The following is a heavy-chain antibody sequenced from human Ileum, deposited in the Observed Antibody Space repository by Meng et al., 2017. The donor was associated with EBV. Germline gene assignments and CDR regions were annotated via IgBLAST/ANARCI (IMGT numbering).Heavy chain of an antibody. CDR3: ARVGQWLPIDY. J-gene: IGHJ4*02. CDR2: IYHSGST. Sequence: VQPQESGPGLVKPSGTLSPTCAVSGGSISSSNWWSWVRQPPGKGLEWIGEIYHSGSTNYNPSLKSRVTMSVDKSKNQFSLNLSSVTAADTAVYYCARVGQWLPIDYWGQGTLVTVSS. V-gene: IGHV4-4*02. D-gene: IGHD6-19*01. CDR1: GGSISSSNW.